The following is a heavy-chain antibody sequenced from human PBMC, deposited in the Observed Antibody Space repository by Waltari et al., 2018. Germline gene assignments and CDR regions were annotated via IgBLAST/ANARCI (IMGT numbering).Heavy chain of an antibody. CDR3: ARDKGQMRAFDI. CDR2: IYTSGST. V-gene: IGHV4-61*02. J-gene: IGHJ3*02. CDR1: GGSISSGSYY. Sequence: QVQLQESGPGLVKPSQTLSLTCTVSGGSISSGSYYLGWIRQPAGKGLEWIGRIYTSGSTNYNPSLKSRVTISVDTSKNQFSLKLSSVTAADTAVYYCARDKGQMRAFDIWGQGTMVTVSS.